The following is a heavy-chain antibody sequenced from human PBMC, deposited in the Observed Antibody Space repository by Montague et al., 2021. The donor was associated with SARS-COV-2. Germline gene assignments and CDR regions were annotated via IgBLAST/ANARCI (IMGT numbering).Heavy chain of an antibody. CDR1: GGSVSSGSYY. D-gene: IGHD3-3*01. V-gene: IGHV4-61*01. Sequence: SETLSLTCIVSGGSVSSGSYYWSWIRQPPGKGLEWIGHIYYSGSTNYNPSLKSRVTISVDTSKNQFSLKLSSVTAADTAVYYCARDPWHITIFGVVTRYGMDVWGQGTTVTVSS. CDR2: IYYSGST. CDR3: ARDPWHITIFGVVTRYGMDV. J-gene: IGHJ6*02.